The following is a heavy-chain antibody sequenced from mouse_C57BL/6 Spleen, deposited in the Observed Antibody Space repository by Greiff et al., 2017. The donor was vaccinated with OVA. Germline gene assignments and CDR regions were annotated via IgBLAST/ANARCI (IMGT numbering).Heavy chain of an antibody. Sequence: QVQLQQSGAELVKPGASVKLSCKASGYTFTSYWMQWVKQRPGQGLEWIGEIDPSDSYTNYNQKFKGKATLTVDKASSTAYMQLSSLTSEDSAVYYCARITTVVEDAMDYWGQGTSVTVSS. V-gene: IGHV1-50*01. CDR3: ARITTVVEDAMDY. D-gene: IGHD1-1*01. CDR1: GYTFTSYW. CDR2: IDPSDSYT. J-gene: IGHJ4*01.